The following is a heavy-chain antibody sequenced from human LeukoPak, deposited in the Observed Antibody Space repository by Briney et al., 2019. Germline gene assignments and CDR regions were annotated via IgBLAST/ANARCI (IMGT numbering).Heavy chain of an antibody. CDR3: ARATNWGFHDSY. J-gene: IGHJ4*02. CDR1: GYTFTGYY. Sequence: PGASVKVSYKASGYTFTGYYMHWVRQAPGQGLEWMGWINPNSGGTNYAQKFQGRVTMTRDTSISTAYMELSRLRSDDTAVYYCARATNWGFHDSYWGQGTLVTVSS. D-gene: IGHD7-27*01. V-gene: IGHV1-2*02. CDR2: INPNSGGT.